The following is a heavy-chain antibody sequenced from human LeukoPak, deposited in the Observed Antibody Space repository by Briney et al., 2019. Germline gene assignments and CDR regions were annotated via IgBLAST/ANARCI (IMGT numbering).Heavy chain of an antibody. J-gene: IGHJ5*02. CDR3: ARGGDCSGGSCQDNWFDP. Sequence: GGSLRLSCAASGFTFSSYAMHWVRQAPGKGLEWEAFISYDGSNKYYADSVKGRFTISRDNSKNTLYLQMNSLRAEDTAVYYCARGGDCSGGSCQDNWFDPWGQGTLVTVSS. V-gene: IGHV3-30-3*01. D-gene: IGHD2-15*01. CDR1: GFTFSSYA. CDR2: ISYDGSNK.